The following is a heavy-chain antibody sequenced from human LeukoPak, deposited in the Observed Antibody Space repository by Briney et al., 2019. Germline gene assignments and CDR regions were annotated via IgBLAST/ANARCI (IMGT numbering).Heavy chain of an antibody. CDR1: GYTFTDYY. V-gene: IGHV1-46*01. CDR3: ARIRDGYNDAYDI. D-gene: IGHD5-24*01. Sequence: ASVKVSCKTSGYTFTDYYMHWVRQAPGQGLEWMGLINPGGGNTNYAQNFQGRVTMTRDTSASTVYMELSSLRSEDTAIYYCARIRDGYNDAYDIWGQGTVVTVPS. CDR2: INPGGGNT. J-gene: IGHJ3*02.